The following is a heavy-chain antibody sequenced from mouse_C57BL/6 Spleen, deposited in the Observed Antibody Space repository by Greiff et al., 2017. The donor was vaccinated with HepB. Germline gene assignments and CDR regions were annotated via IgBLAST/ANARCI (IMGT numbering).Heavy chain of an antibody. CDR2: IYPGSGST. CDR3: ARNYGYRDAMDY. J-gene: IGHJ4*01. D-gene: IGHD2-2*01. CDR1: GYTFTSYW. Sequence: QVQLQQPGAELVKPGASVKMSCKASGYTFTSYWITWVKQRPGQGLEWIGDIYPGSGSTNYNEKFKSKATLTVDTSSSTAYMQLSSLTSEDSAVYYCARNYGYRDAMDYWGQGTSVTVSS. V-gene: IGHV1-55*01.